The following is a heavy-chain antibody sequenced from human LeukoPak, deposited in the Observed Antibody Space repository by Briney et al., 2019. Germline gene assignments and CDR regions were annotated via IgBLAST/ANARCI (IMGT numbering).Heavy chain of an antibody. CDR2: INHSGST. CDR3: ARLGYCSSTSCYPYYYYYYMDV. V-gene: IGHV4-34*01. Sequence: SETLSLTCAVYGGSFSGYYWSWIRQPPGKGLEWIGEINHSGSTNYNPSLKSRVTISVDTSKNQFSLKLSSVSAADTAVYYCARLGYCSSTSCYPYYYYYYMDVWGKGTTVTVSS. CDR1: GGSFSGYY. D-gene: IGHD2-2*01. J-gene: IGHJ6*03.